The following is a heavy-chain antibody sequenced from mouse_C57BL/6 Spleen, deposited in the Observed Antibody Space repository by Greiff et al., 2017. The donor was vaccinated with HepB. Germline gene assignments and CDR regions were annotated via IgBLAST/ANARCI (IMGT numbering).Heavy chain of an antibody. CDR3: ARSGAYYYGSSPAWFAY. CDR1: GYTFTDHT. D-gene: IGHD1-1*01. J-gene: IGHJ3*01. Sequence: VKLQQSDAELVKPGASVKISCKVSGYTFTDHTIHWMKQRPEQGLEWIGYIYPRDGSTKYNEKFKGKATLTADKSSSTAYMQLNSLTSEDSAVYFCARSGAYYYGSSPAWFAYWGQGTLVTVSA. CDR2: IYPRDGST. V-gene: IGHV1-78*01.